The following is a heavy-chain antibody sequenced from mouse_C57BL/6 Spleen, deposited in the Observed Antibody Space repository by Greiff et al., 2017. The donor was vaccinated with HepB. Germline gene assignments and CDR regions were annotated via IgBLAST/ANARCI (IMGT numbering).Heavy chain of an antibody. Sequence: VKLMESGPELVKPGASVKISCKASGYAFSSSWMNWVKQRPGKGLEWIGRIYPGDGDTNYNGKFKGKATLTADKSSSTAYMQLSSLTSEDSAVYFCARSEDYGRGFAYWGQGTLVTVSA. J-gene: IGHJ3*01. CDR1: GYAFSSSW. CDR2: IYPGDGDT. V-gene: IGHV1-82*01. D-gene: IGHD1-1*01. CDR3: ARSEDYGRGFAY.